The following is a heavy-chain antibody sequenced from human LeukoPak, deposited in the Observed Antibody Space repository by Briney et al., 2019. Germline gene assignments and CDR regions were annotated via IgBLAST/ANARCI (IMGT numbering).Heavy chain of an antibody. CDR1: GGSISSYY. CDR2: IYYTGST. D-gene: IGHD2-15*01. Sequence: SEILSLTCTVSGGSISSYYWSWIRQPPGKGLEWIGYIYYTGSTNYKPSLKSRLTISLDTSKNQFSLNLSSVTAADTAVYYCARGRYCSGGSCYKDYWGQGTLVTVSS. CDR3: ARGRYCSGGSCYKDY. V-gene: IGHV4-59*01. J-gene: IGHJ4*02.